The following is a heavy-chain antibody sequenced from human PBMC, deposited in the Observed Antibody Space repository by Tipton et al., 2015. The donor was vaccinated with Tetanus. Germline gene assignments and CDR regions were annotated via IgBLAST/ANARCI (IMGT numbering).Heavy chain of an antibody. J-gene: IGHJ4*02. V-gene: IGHV4-31*03. Sequence: TLSLTCTVSGASINAGGHLWTWVRQRPGKGLEWIGNIYYTALTSYTPSLNSRVTISVDSSKNHFSLNLTSVTAADTAVYFCARGLPREPFYLDYWGQGKQVTVSS. D-gene: IGHD1-26*01. CDR1: GASINAGGHL. CDR2: IYYTALT. CDR3: ARGLPREPFYLDY.